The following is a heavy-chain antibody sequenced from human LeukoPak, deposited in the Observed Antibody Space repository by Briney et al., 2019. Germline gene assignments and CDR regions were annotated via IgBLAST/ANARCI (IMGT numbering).Heavy chain of an antibody. CDR1: GGSVTTYY. J-gene: IGHJ4*02. V-gene: IGHV4-59*08. CDR3: ARLSYYDTVRDF. D-gene: IGHD3-22*01. Sequence: SETLSLTCTVSGGSVTTYYWSWIRQPPGKGLEWIVYIYYSGSTSYNPSLKSRVTISIDASKNQFSLKLSSVTAADTAVYYCARLSYYDTVRDFWGQGALVTVSS. CDR2: IYYSGST.